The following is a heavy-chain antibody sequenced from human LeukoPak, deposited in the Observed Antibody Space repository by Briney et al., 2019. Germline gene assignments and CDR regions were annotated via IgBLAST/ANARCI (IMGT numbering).Heavy chain of an antibody. Sequence: GMSLRLPCSTSGFTFDDFAMHWVRQVPGKGLEWVSSITWNSGQIDYPRSLRGRFTISRDNAKNSLYLQMNSLRAEDTALYYCAKGISYGSGSYYDYWGQGTLVTVSS. CDR3: AKGISYGSGSYYDY. J-gene: IGHJ4*02. D-gene: IGHD3-10*01. CDR1: GFTFDDFA. CDR2: ITWNSGQI. V-gene: IGHV3-9*01.